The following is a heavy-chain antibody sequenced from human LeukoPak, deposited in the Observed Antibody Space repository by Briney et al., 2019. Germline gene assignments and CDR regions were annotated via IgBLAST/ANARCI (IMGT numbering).Heavy chain of an antibody. CDR1: GGSISSSTYY. Sequence: PSETLSLTCTVSGGSISSSTYYWGWIRQPPGKGLEWIGSIYYSGSAYYNSSFKSRATISVDTSKNQFSLNLNSVTAADTAIYYCARHTQYTFGWIDSWGRGTLVTVSS. CDR3: ARHTQYTFGWIDS. V-gene: IGHV4-39*01. J-gene: IGHJ4*02. D-gene: IGHD5-18*01. CDR2: IYYSGSA.